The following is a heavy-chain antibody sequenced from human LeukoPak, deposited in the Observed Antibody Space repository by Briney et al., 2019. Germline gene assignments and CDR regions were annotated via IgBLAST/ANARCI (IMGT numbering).Heavy chain of an antibody. CDR1: GGSISSSSYY. CDR3: AIHSVDTHYYYYMDV. CDR2: IYYSGST. D-gene: IGHD2-2*02. J-gene: IGHJ6*03. Sequence: PSETLSLXCTVSGGSISSSSYYWGWIRQPPGKGLEWIGSIYYSGSTYYNPSLKSRVTISVDTSKNQFSLKLSSVTAADTAVYYCAIHSVDTHYYYYMDVWGKGTTVTVSS. V-gene: IGHV4-39*01.